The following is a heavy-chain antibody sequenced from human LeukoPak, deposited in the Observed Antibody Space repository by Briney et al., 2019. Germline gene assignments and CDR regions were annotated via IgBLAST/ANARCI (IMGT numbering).Heavy chain of an antibody. D-gene: IGHD6-13*01. CDR3: ARDRAPGQRQLVPDAFDI. J-gene: IGHJ3*02. CDR2: ISYDGMNK. Sequence: GRSLRLSCSASGFTFSSYAMHWVRQAPGKGLEWVAVISYDGMNKYYADSVKGRVTISRDNSKNTLYLQMNSLRAEDTAVYYCARDRAPGQRQLVPDAFDIWGQGTMVTVSS. V-gene: IGHV3-30*04. CDR1: GFTFSSYA.